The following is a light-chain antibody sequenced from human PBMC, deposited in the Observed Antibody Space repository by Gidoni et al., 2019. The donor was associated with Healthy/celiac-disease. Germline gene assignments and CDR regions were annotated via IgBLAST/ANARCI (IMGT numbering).Light chain of an antibody. Sequence: DIQMTPSPSTLSASVGDRVTITCRASQSISSWLAWYQQKPGKAPKLLIYKASSVESGVPSRFSGSGSGTEFTLNISSLQPDDFATYYCQQYNSYSPYTFGQGTKLEIK. CDR1: QSISSW. CDR2: KAS. V-gene: IGKV1-5*03. CDR3: QQYNSYSPYT. J-gene: IGKJ2*01.